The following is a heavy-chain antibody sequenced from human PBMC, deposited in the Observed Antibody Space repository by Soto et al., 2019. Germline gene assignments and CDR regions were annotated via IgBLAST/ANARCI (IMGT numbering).Heavy chain of an antibody. D-gene: IGHD3-22*01. V-gene: IGHV4-31*03. J-gene: IGHJ5*02. CDR3: ARGDYDSSGYYTNWFDP. CDR2: IYYRGST. CDR1: GGSISSGGYY. Sequence: QVQLQESGPGLVKPSQTLSLTCTVSGGSISSGGYYWSWIRQHPGKRLEWIGYIYYRGSTYYNPSLKSRVTISVDTSKNQFSLKLSAVTAADTAVYYCARGDYDSSGYYTNWFDPWGQGTLVTVSS.